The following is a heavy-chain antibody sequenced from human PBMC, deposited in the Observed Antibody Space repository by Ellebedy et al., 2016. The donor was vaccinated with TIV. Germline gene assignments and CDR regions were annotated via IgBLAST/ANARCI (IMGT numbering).Heavy chain of an antibody. CDR2: VYHSGST. D-gene: IGHD3-10*01. CDR1: GGSIGTYY. Sequence: SETLSLXXSVSGGSIGTYYWTWIRQPPGKGLEWIGYVYHSGSTNYNPSLKSRVTISVDTSKNQFSLKLTSVTAADTAVYYCARDFYGSGSYGLDVWGQGTTVTVSS. V-gene: IGHV4-59*01. CDR3: ARDFYGSGSYGLDV. J-gene: IGHJ6*02.